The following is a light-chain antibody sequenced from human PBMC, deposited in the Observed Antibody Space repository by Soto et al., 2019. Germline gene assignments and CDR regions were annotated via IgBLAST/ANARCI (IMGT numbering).Light chain of an antibody. CDR3: SSYAVTNILV. Sequence: QSVLTQPPSASGSPGQSVTISCTGTSSGVGGYNYVSWYQQHPGKAPKVIIYEVSKRPSGVPDRFSGSKSGSTASLTVSGLQAEDEADYYCSSYAVTNILVFGTGTKVTV. J-gene: IGLJ1*01. V-gene: IGLV2-8*01. CDR2: EVS. CDR1: SSGVGGYNY.